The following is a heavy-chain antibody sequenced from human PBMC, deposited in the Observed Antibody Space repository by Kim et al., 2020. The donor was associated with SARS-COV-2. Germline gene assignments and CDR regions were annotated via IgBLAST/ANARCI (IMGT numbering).Heavy chain of an antibody. CDR2: MCNSGTT. V-gene: IGHV4-30-4*01. CDR3: AGDGGFGDLNWLDP. CDR1: GDSISSADYC. Sequence: SETRSLTCSVSGDSISSADYCWSWIRQPPGKGLEWIGSMCNSGTTYYNPSFKSRITLLIDTSKNDFSLTLRSVTASDTALYYCAGDGGFGDLNWLDPWGQGTLVIVSS. D-gene: IGHD3-10*01. J-gene: IGHJ5*02.